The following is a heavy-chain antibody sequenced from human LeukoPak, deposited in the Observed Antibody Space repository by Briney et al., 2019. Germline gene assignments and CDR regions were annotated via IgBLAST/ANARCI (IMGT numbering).Heavy chain of an antibody. CDR1: GGSFSGYY. D-gene: IGHD3-16*01. V-gene: IGHV4-34*01. CDR2: INHSGST. J-gene: IGHJ4*02. Sequence: PSETLSLTCAVYGGSFSGYYWSWIRQPPGKGLEWIGEINHSGSTNYNPSLKGRVTISVDTSKNQFSLKLSSVTAADTAVYYCAMEWGNRGFWGQGTLVTVSS. CDR3: AMEWGNRGF.